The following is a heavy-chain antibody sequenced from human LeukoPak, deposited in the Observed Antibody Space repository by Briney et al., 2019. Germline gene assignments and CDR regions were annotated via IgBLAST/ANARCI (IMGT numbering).Heavy chain of an antibody. CDR1: GYSISSGYY. CDR3: ASKAVDDFWSGYYPLRYFDL. CDR2: IYHSGST. J-gene: IGHJ2*01. V-gene: IGHV4-38-2*02. D-gene: IGHD3-3*01. Sequence: SETLSLTCTVSGYSISSGYYWGWIRQPPGKGLEWIGSIYHSGSTYYNPSLKSRVTISVDTSKNQFSLKLSSVTAADTAVYYCASKAVDDFWSGYYPLRYFDLWGRGTLVTVSS.